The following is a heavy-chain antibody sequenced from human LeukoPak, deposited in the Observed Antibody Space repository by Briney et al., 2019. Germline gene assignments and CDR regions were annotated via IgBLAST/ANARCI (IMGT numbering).Heavy chain of an antibody. CDR1: GYTFTSYY. CDR3: ARAQPITMVRGTLDY. CDR2: INPSGGST. D-gene: IGHD3-10*01. Sequence: ASVKVSCKASGYTFTSYYMHWVRQAPGQGLEWMGIINPSGGSTSYAQKFRGRVTMTRDTSTSTVYMELSSLRSEDTAVYYCARAQPITMVRGTLDYWGQGTLVTVSS. J-gene: IGHJ4*02. V-gene: IGHV1-46*01.